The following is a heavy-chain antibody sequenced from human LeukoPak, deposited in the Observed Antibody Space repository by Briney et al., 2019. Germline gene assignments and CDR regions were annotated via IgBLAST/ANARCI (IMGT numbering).Heavy chain of an antibody. CDR2: LYTGGGT. J-gene: IGHJ4*02. V-gene: IGHV3-53*01. CDR1: GFSVRTTY. CDR3: TRSGYRHPYHFDS. D-gene: IGHD3-22*01. Sequence: AGGSLRLSCAASGFSVRTTYMSWVRQAPGKGLEWVSVLYTGGGTDHADSVKGRFTISRDNSKNTLSLHMSSLRAEDTAIYYCTRSGYRHPYHFDSWGQGTLVTVSS.